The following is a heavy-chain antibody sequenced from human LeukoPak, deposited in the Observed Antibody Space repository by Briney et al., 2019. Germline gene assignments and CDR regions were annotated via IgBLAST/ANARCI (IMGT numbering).Heavy chain of an antibody. D-gene: IGHD6-13*01. J-gene: IGHJ5*02. CDR3: ARDEEIAAASWFDP. CDR2: ISSSSSYI. CDR1: GFTFSSYS. V-gene: IGHV3-21*01. Sequence: XGSLRLSCAASGFTFSSYSMNWVRQAPGKGLEWVSSISSSSSYIYYADSVKGRFTISRDNAKNSLYLQMNSLRAEDTAVYYCARDEEIAAASWFDPWGQGTLVTVSS.